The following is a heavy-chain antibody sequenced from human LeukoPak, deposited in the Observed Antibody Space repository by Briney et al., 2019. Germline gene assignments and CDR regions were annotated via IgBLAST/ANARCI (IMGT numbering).Heavy chain of an antibody. J-gene: IGHJ4*02. CDR3: ARSGHYDSSGYFAYYFDY. V-gene: IGHV3-53*01. D-gene: IGHD3-22*01. CDR1: GFTVSSNY. CDR2: ICSGGSR. Sequence: GGSLRLSCAASGFTVSSNYMSWVRQAPGKGLEWVSVICSGGSRYYPDSVKGRFTISRDNSKNTLYLQMNSLRAEDTAVYYCARSGHYDSSGYFAYYFDYWGQGTLVTVSS.